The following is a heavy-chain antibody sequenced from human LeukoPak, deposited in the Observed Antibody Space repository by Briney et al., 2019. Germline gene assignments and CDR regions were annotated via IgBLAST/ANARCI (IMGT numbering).Heavy chain of an antibody. J-gene: IGHJ3*02. Sequence: PSETLSLTCTVSGGSISSSNYYWGWIRQPPGKGLEWIGRIYYSGNTYYNPSLKSRVTISVDTSKNQFSLKLSSVTAADTAVYFCARGSRVWGSYRDDGFDIWGQGTMVTVSS. CDR1: GGSISSSNYY. CDR3: ARGSRVWGSYRDDGFDI. V-gene: IGHV4-39*07. D-gene: IGHD3-16*02. CDR2: IYYSGNT.